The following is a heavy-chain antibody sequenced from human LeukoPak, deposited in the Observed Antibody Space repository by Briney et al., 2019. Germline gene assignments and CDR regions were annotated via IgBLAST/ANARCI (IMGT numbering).Heavy chain of an antibody. CDR3: ARDLPYYDFWSGYYTGESATKTNWFDP. D-gene: IGHD3-3*01. CDR2: IYYSGST. CDR1: GGSISSSSYY. V-gene: IGHV4-39*07. J-gene: IGHJ5*02. Sequence: SETLSLTCTVSGGSISSSSYYWGWIRQPPGKGLEWIGSIYYSGSTYYNPSLKSRVTISVDTSKNQFSLKLSSVTAADTAVYYCARDLPYYDFWSGYYTGESATKTNWFDPWGQGTLVTVSS.